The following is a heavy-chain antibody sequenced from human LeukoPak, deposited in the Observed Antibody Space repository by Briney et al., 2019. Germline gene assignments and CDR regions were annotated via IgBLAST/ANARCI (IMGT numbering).Heavy chain of an antibody. CDR1: GFTFSSYS. V-gene: IGHV3-21*01. Sequence: GGSLRLSCAASGFTFSSYSMNWVRQAPGKGLEWVSSISSSSSYIYYADSVKGRFTISRDNAKNSLYLQMNSLRAEDTALYYCARDLVAAADNWFDPWGQGTLVTVSS. CDR3: ARDLVAAADNWFDP. D-gene: IGHD2-15*01. CDR2: ISSSSSYI. J-gene: IGHJ5*02.